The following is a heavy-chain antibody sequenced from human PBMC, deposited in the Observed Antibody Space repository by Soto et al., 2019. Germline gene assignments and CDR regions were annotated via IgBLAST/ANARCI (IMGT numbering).Heavy chain of an antibody. CDR3: AAELTYCGGDCYPKGGDAFDI. CDR1: GYTFTGYY. J-gene: IGHJ3*02. Sequence: RASVKVSCKASGYTFTGYYMHWVRQAPGQGLEWMGWINPNSGGTNYAQKFQGRVTMARDTSISTAYMELSRLRSDDTAVYYCAAELTYCGGDCYPKGGDAFDIWGQGTMVTVS. V-gene: IGHV1-2*02. D-gene: IGHD2-21*02. CDR2: INPNSGGT.